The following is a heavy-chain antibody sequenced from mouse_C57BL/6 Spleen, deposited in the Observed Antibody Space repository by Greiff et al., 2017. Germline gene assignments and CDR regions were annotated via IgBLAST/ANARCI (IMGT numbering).Heavy chain of an antibody. J-gene: IGHJ3*01. CDR2: IDTSDSST. CDR3: ASYGRGFAY. V-gene: IGHV1-69*01. Sequence: VQLQQPGAELVIPGASVKLSCKASGYTFTSYWMHWVKQRPGQGLEWIGEIDTSDSSTNYKQKFKGKSTLTVDKSSSTADMQLSSLTSEDSAVYYCASYGRGFAYWGQGTLVTVSA. D-gene: IGHD2-10*02. CDR1: GYTFTSYW.